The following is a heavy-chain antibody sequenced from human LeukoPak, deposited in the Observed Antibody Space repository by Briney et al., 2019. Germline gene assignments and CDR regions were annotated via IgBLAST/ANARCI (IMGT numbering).Heavy chain of an antibody. V-gene: IGHV2-5*02. CDR1: GFSLSTRGVG. J-gene: IGHJ4*02. D-gene: IGHD6-19*01. CDR2: IYPDDDK. Sequence: SGPALVKPTQTLTLTCTFSGFSLSTRGVGVGWIRQPPGKALEWLALIYPDDDKRYSPSLKSRFTITKDTSKNQVVLTMANMDPGDTATYYCAHVASGWYPFDYWGQGTLVTVSS. CDR3: AHVASGWYPFDY.